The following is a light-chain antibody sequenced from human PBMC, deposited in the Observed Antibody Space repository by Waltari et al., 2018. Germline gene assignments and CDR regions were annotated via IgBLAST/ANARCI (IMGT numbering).Light chain of an antibody. CDR2: DVT. CDR1: SGDIGASDY. V-gene: IGLV2-14*03. CDR3: CSYTSDITWI. Sequence: QSALTQPASVSGSPGQSITISCTGTSGDIGASDYVSWYQQHSDKAPKLFIYDVTTRPSGVSYRFSGAKSGPSAFLTIPGLQADDEANYYCCSYTSDITWIFGGGTKLTVL. J-gene: IGLJ2*01.